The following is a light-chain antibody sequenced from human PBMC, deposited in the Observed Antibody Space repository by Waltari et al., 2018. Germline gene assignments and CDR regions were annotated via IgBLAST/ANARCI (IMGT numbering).Light chain of an antibody. J-gene: IGKJ1*01. Sequence: DLQMTQSRSTLSASVGDRITITCRASQSISSWLAWYPQKPGKAPKLLIYKASSLESGVSSRFSGSGSGTEFTLTISSLQPDDFATYYCQQYNSYPWTFGQGTKVEIK. CDR1: QSISSW. CDR2: KAS. V-gene: IGKV1-5*03. CDR3: QQYNSYPWT.